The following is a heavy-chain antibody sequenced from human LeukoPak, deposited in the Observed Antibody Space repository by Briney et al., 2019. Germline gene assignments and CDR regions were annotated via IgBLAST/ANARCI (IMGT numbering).Heavy chain of an antibody. J-gene: IGHJ4*02. Sequence: GGSLRLSCAASGFIVSSYSMNWVRQAPGKGLEWVSSIRGGSNYIYYADSLKGRFTISRDNAKNSVYLQMNSLRAEDTAVYYCARDRGVLLWSGVTDYWGQGTLVTVSS. D-gene: IGHD3-10*01. CDR1: GFIVSSYS. V-gene: IGHV3-21*01. CDR3: ARDRGVLLWSGVTDY. CDR2: IRGGSNYI.